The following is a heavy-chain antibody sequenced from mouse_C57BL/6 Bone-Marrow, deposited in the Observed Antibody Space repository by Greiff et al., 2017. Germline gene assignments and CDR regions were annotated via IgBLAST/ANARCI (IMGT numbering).Heavy chain of an antibody. CDR1: GYTFTSYW. CDR2: IDPSDSYT. D-gene: IGHD1-1*01. Sequence: QVQLQQPGAELVMPGASVKLSCKASGYTFTSYWMHWVKQRPGQGLEWIGEIDPSDSYTNYNQKFKGKSTLTVDKSSSTAYMQLSSLTSEDSAVYYGARFRYYYGSSYWYFDVWGTGTTVTVSS. V-gene: IGHV1-69*01. CDR3: ARFRYYYGSSYWYFDV. J-gene: IGHJ1*03.